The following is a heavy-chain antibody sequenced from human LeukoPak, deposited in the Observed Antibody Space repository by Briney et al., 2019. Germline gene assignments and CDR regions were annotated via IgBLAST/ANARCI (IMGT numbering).Heavy chain of an antibody. V-gene: IGHV4-59*11. CDR2: IFNTGNT. J-gene: IGHJ4*02. D-gene: IGHD3-10*01. CDR3: ASRPADTTWYGVFDY. CDR1: GGSINSHY. Sequence: SETLSLTCSVSGGSINSHYWSWIRQPPGKRLEWIGYIFNTGNTNYNPSLASRVTMSVDTSRAQFFLRLSPVTAADTAIYYCASRPADTTWYGVFDYWSQGALVTVCS.